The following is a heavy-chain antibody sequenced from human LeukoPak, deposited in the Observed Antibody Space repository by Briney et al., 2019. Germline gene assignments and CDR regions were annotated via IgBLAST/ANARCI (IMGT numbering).Heavy chain of an antibody. J-gene: IGHJ4*02. CDR2: IIPIFGTA. CDR3: ARQKSGSYYMVFDY. CDR1: GYTFTGYY. V-gene: IGHV1-69*05. D-gene: IGHD1-26*01. Sequence: SVKVSCKASGYTFTGYYMHWVRQAPGQGLEWMGGIIPIFGTANYARKFQGRVTITTDESTSTAYMELSSLRSEDTAVYYCARQKSGSYYMVFDYWGQGTLVTVSS.